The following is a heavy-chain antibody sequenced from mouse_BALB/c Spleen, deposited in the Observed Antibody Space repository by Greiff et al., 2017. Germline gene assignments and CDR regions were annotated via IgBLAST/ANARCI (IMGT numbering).Heavy chain of an antibody. CDR1: GFNIKDTY. CDR2: IDPANGNT. CDR3: ARGSTMITMGWFAY. J-gene: IGHJ3*01. D-gene: IGHD2-4*01. Sequence: VQLQQSGAELVKPGASVKLSCTASGFNIKDTYMHWVKQRPEQGLEWIGRIDPANGNTKYDPKFQGKATITADTSSNTAYLQLSSLTSEDTAVYYCARGSTMITMGWFAYWGQGTLVTVSA. V-gene: IGHV14-3*02.